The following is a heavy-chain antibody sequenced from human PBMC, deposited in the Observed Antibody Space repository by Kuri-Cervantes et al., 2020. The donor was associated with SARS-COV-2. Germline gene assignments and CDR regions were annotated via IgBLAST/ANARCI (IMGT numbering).Heavy chain of an antibody. D-gene: IGHD3-3*01. Sequence: SETLSLTCTVSGGSISSHYWSWIRQPPGKGLEWIGYIYYSGSTNYNPSLKSRVTISVDTSKNQFSLKLSSVTAADTAVYYCARHFLAATFDYWGQGTLVTVSS. CDR2: IYYSGST. V-gene: IGHV4-59*08. CDR1: GGSISSHY. CDR3: ARHFLAATFDY. J-gene: IGHJ4*02.